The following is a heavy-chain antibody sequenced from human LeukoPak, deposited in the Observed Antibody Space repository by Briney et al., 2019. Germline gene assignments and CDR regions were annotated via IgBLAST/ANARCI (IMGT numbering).Heavy chain of an antibody. D-gene: IGHD6-13*01. CDR3: AKGALGSRRHYFFDY. CDR2: IGGSGGST. V-gene: IGHV3-23*01. Sequence: GSLRLSCAASGFPFSAYAMSWVRQAPGKGLEWVSAIGGSGGSTYYADSVKGRFTISRDNSKNTLYLQMNTLRAEDTAVYYCAKGALGSRRHYFFDYWGQGTLVTVSS. CDR1: GFPFSAYA. J-gene: IGHJ4*02.